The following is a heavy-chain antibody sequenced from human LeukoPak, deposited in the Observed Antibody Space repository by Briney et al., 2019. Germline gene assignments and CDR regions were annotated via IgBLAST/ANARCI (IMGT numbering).Heavy chain of an antibody. Sequence: GASVKVSCKASGGTFSSYAISWVRQAPGQGLEWMGGIIPTFGTANYAQKFQGRVTITADESTSTAYMELSSLRSEDTAVYYCARGVVPAAFFDYWGQGTLVTVSS. CDR3: ARGVVPAAFFDY. D-gene: IGHD2-2*01. CDR2: IIPTFGTA. V-gene: IGHV1-69*13. CDR1: GGTFSSYA. J-gene: IGHJ4*02.